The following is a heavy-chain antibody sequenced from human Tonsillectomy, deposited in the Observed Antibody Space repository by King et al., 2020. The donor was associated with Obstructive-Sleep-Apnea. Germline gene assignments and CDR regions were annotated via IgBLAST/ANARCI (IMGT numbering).Heavy chain of an antibody. D-gene: IGHD3-10*01. J-gene: IGHJ6*02. CDR2: MSSSTRYV. Sequence: VQLVESGGGLVKPGGSLRLCCAASGFSVSSYNMNWVRQAPGKGLEWVSFMSSSTRYVYYADSVKGRFTISRDNTKNSLYLQMNSLRAEDTGVYYCTRDISGGEDVWGQGTTVTVSS. CDR3: TRDISGGEDV. V-gene: IGHV3-21*01. CDR1: GFSVSSYN.